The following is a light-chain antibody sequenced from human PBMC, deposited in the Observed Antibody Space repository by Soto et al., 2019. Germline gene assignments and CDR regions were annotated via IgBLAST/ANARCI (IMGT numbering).Light chain of an antibody. CDR2: AAS. J-gene: IGKJ3*01. Sequence: DIQMTQSPSSLSASVGDRVSITCRASQNISNYLNWYKQKPGKAPKLLIYAASALQSGVPSRFSGSGSWTDFTLTISSLQPEDFATYWWQQSYCAPRTFGPGTKVYI. V-gene: IGKV1-39*01. CDR3: QQSYCAPRT. CDR1: QNISNY.